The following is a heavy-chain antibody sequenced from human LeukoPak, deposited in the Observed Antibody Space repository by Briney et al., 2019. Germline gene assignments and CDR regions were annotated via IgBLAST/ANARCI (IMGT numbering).Heavy chain of an antibody. Sequence: SQTLSLTCAISGDSVSSNSAAWNWIRQSPSRGLEWLGRTYYRSKWYNDYAVSVKSRITINPDTSKNQFSLQPNSVTPEDTAVYYCARLMVYASGSYYYGMDVWGQGTTVTVSS. CDR1: GDSVSSNSAA. J-gene: IGHJ6*02. D-gene: IGHD2-8*01. CDR2: TYYRSKWYN. CDR3: ARLMVYASGSYYYGMDV. V-gene: IGHV6-1*01.